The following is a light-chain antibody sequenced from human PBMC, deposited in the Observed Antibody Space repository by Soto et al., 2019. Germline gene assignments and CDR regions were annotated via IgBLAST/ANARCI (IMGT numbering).Light chain of an antibody. CDR3: SSYAGSDTYV. V-gene: IGLV2-8*01. Sequence: QSVLTQPPSASGSPGQSVTISCTGTSSDVGGYNYVSWYQQHPGKAPKLMIYEVSKRPSGVPDRFSGSKSGNTASLTVSGLQAEDEADYYCSSYAGSDTYVFGTGTKLTVI. J-gene: IGLJ1*01. CDR1: SSDVGGYNY. CDR2: EVS.